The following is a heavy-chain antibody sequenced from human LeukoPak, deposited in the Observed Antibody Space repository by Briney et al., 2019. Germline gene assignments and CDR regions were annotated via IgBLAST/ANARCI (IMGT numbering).Heavy chain of an antibody. V-gene: IGHV3-15*01. CDR3: TTGSFSWFSLGY. D-gene: IGHD3-10*01. CDR2: IKSKTNGGTT. Sequence: GGSLRLPCAASGFTFSNAWLSWVRQAPGKGLEGVGRIKSKTNGGTTDYATPVKGRFTISRDDSKNTLYLQMNSLKTEDTAVYFCTTGSFSWFSLGYWGQGTLVTVSS. CDR1: GFTFSNAW. J-gene: IGHJ4*02.